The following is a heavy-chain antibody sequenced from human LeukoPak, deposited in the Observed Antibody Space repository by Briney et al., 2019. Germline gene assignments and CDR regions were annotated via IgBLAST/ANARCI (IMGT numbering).Heavy chain of an antibody. D-gene: IGHD2-2*01. CDR2: ISGSGGST. Sequence: PGGSLRLSCAASGFTFSSYAMSWVRQAPGKGLEWVSAISGSGGSTYYADSVKGRFTISRDNSKNTLYLQMNSLRAEDAALYYCAKCNQLLYYYYGMDVWGQGTTVTVSS. CDR3: AKCNQLLYYYYGMDV. CDR1: GFTFSSYA. J-gene: IGHJ6*02. V-gene: IGHV3-23*01.